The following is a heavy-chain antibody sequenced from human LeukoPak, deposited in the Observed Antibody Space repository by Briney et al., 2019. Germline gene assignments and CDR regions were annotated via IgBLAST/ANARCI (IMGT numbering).Heavy chain of an antibody. V-gene: IGHV3-53*01. Sequence: GGSLRLSCAVSGFSVTNNYMSWVRQAPGKGLEWASVFYVGGATYYAASVKGRFTISSDNSENTLYLQMKSLRAEDTAVYYCARGDGYNFFDYWGQGTLVTVSS. D-gene: IGHD5-24*01. J-gene: IGHJ4*02. CDR3: ARGDGYNFFDY. CDR1: GFSVTNNY. CDR2: FYVGGAT.